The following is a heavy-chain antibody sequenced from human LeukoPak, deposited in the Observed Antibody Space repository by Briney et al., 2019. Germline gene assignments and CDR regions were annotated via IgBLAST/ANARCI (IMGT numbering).Heavy chain of an antibody. J-gene: IGHJ4*02. V-gene: IGHV3-11*03. Sequence: KPGGSLRLSCAASGFTFSDYYMTWIRQAPGKGLECVAYISSGSSSTNYADSVKGRFTISRDNAKNSLYLQMNNLRAEDTAVYYCARGRSILTFGGVGGDWGQGTLVTVSS. CDR1: GFTFSDYY. D-gene: IGHD3-16*01. CDR3: ARGRSILTFGGVGGD. CDR2: ISSGSSST.